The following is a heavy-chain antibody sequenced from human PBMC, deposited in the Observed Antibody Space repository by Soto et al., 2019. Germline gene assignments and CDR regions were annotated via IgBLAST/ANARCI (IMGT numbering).Heavy chain of an antibody. Sequence: PGGSLRLSCAASGLTFSSYGMYWVRQAPGRGLEWVAVISYDGSNKNYADSVKGRFTISRDNSKNTVYLQMNSLRAEDTALYYCAKDTYYHDSSGYYIFDYWGQGTLVTVSS. D-gene: IGHD3-22*01. CDR1: GLTFSSYG. V-gene: IGHV3-30*18. CDR3: AKDTYYHDSSGYYIFDY. J-gene: IGHJ4*02. CDR2: ISYDGSNK.